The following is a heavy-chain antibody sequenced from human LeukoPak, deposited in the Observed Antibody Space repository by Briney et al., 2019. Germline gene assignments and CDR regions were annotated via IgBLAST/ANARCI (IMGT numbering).Heavy chain of an antibody. CDR3: ARHNHGYDWDF. D-gene: IGHD5-12*01. Sequence: GSLRLSCAASGFTFDDYAMHWVRQGPGKGLVWVTVIWPDGSIKYYADSVKGRFTVSRDSSKNTLYLQMNSLRAEDTAVYYCARHNHGYDWDFWGQGTLVTVSS. CDR1: GFTFDDYA. J-gene: IGHJ4*02. CDR2: IWPDGSIK. V-gene: IGHV3-33*08.